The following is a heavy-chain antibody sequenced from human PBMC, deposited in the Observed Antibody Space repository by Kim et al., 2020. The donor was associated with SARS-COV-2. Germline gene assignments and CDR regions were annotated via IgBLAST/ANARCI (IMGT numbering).Heavy chain of an antibody. CDR3: AKVTTITAPFYDY. J-gene: IGHJ4*02. Sequence: YPDSVQGRSPISRDNSTNALNLQMNSLRAEDTALYSCAKVTTITAPFYDYWGQGTLVTVSS. V-gene: IGHV3-23*01. D-gene: IGHD4-4*01.